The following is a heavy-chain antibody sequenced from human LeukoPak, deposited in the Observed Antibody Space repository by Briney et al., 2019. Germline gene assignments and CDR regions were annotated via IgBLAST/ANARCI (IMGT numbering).Heavy chain of an antibody. J-gene: IGHJ6*03. V-gene: IGHV4-59*12. Sequence: SETLSLTCTVSGGSISSYYWSWLRQPPGKGLQWIGYIYYSGSTNYKPSLKSRVTISLPTSKNQFSLKLSSVTAADTAVYYCARDNPSVLRYFDWLLEDYYYYYYMDVWGKGTTVTVSS. CDR1: GGSISSYY. CDR3: ARDNPSVLRYFDWLLEDYYYYYYMDV. CDR2: IYYSGST. D-gene: IGHD3-9*01.